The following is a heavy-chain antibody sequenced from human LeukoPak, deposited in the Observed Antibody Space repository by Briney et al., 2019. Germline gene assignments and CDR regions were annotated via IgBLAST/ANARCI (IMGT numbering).Heavy chain of an antibody. Sequence: GESLRLSCAASGFTFNNYGMHWVRQAPGKGLEWVAFIRYDGINKYYADSVKGRFTISRDNSKNTLYLQMNSLRTEDTAAYYFASGGGVRGLSYYYMDVWGKGTTVTVSS. CDR3: ASGGGVRGLSYYYMDV. CDR1: GFTFNNYG. CDR2: IRYDGINK. J-gene: IGHJ6*03. D-gene: IGHD3-10*01. V-gene: IGHV3-30*02.